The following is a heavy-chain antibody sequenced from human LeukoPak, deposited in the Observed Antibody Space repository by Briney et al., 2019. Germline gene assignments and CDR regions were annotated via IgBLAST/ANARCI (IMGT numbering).Heavy chain of an antibody. V-gene: IGHV1-18*01. J-gene: IGHJ4*02. CDR3: ARVPLDNYYDILTGYYHDDY. D-gene: IGHD3-9*01. CDR2: ISAYNGNT. CDR1: GYTFTSYG. Sequence: GASVKVSCKASGYTFTSYGISWVRQAPGQGLEWMGWISAYNGNTNYAQKLQGRVTMTTDTSTSTAYMELRSLRSDDTAVYYCARVPLDNYYDILTGYYHDDYWGQGTLVTVSS.